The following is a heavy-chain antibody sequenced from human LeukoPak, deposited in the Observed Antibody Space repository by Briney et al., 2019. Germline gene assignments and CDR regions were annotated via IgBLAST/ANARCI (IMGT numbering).Heavy chain of an antibody. J-gene: IGHJ4*02. CDR2: IRSKAYGGTT. V-gene: IGHV3-49*04. CDR1: GFTFGDYV. CDR3: TSGVATNSYYFDY. D-gene: IGHD5-12*01. Sequence: GGSLRLSCTASGFTFGDYVMSWVRQAPGKGLEWVGFIRSKAYGGTTKNAASVKGRFTISRDDSKSIAYLQMNSLKTEDTAVYYCTSGVATNSYYFDYWGQGTLVTVSS.